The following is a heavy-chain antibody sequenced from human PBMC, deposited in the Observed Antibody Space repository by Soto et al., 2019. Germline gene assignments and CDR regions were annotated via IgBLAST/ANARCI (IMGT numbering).Heavy chain of an antibody. D-gene: IGHD2-2*03. J-gene: IGHJ3*02. V-gene: IGHV1-18*01. CDR1: GYTFTSYG. Sequence: ASVKVSCKASGYTFTSYGISWVRQAPGQGLEWMGWISAYNGNTNYAQKLQGRVTMTTDTSTSTAYMELRSLRSDDTAVYYCARDSRKGWIDHAFDIWGQGTMVTVSS. CDR3: ARDSRKGWIDHAFDI. CDR2: ISAYNGNT.